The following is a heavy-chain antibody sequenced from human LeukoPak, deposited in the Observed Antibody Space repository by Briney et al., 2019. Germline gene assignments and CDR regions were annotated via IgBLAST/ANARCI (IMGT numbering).Heavy chain of an antibody. D-gene: IGHD1-26*01. CDR2: ISSNGGGT. Sequence: GGSLRLSCAVSGFSLSSYAMHWVRQAPGKGLEYVSGISSNGGGTYYANSVKGRFTISRDNSKSTLYLQMGSLRTEDMAVYYCARGPKVVGDFDYWGQGTLVTVSS. J-gene: IGHJ4*02. CDR1: GFSLSSYA. CDR3: ARGPKVVGDFDY. V-gene: IGHV3-64*01.